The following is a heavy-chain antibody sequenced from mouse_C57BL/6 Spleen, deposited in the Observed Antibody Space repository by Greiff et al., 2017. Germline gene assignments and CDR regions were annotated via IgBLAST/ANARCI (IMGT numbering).Heavy chain of an antibody. J-gene: IGHJ3*01. CDR1: GYTFTDYY. V-gene: IGHV1-19*01. Sequence: VQLLQSGPVLVKPGASVKMSCKASGYTFTDYYMNWVKQSHGKSLEWIGVINPYNGGTSYNQKFKGKATLTVDKSSSTAYMKLNSLTSEDSAVYYCAKEAYGYSGGFAYWGQGTLVTVSA. D-gene: IGHD1-2*01. CDR3: AKEAYGYSGGFAY. CDR2: INPYNGGT.